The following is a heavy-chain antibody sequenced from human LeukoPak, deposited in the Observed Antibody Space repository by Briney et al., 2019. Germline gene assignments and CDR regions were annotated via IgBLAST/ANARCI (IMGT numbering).Heavy chain of an antibody. CDR1: GGSFSGYY. CDR3: ARGYLVYYYGMDV. V-gene: IGHV4-34*01. J-gene: IGHJ6*02. Sequence: SETLSLTCAVYGGSFSGYYWSWIRQPPGKGLEWIGEINHSGSTNYNPSLKSRVTISVDTSKNQFSLKLSSVTAADTAVYYCARGYLVYYYGMDVWGQGTTVTVSS. CDR2: INHSGST.